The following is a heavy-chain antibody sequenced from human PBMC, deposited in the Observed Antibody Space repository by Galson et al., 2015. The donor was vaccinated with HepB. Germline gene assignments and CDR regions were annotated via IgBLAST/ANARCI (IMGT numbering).Heavy chain of an antibody. Sequence: SVKVSCKASGGTFSSYAISWVRQAPGQGLEWMGGIIPIFGTANYAQKFQGRVTITADESTSTAYMELSSLRSEDTAVYYCAREGARGYDYGDYGPRHGEFDPWGQGTLVTVSS. CDR2: IIPIFGTA. CDR3: AREGARGYDYGDYGPRHGEFDP. D-gene: IGHD4-17*01. V-gene: IGHV1-69*13. J-gene: IGHJ5*02. CDR1: GGTFSSYA.